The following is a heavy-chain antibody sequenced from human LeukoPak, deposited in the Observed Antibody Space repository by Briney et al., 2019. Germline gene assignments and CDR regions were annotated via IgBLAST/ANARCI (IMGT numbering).Heavy chain of an antibody. V-gene: IGHV3-30*18. Sequence: GGSLRLSCAASGFTFSTYGMHWVRQAPGKGLEWVAIVSYDGSDKYYADSVKGRFTISRDNSKNTLYLQMNSLRAEDTAVYYCAKVSIFGVVLYYMDVWGKGTTVTVSS. CDR3: AKVSIFGVVLYYMDV. CDR2: VSYDGSDK. J-gene: IGHJ6*03. D-gene: IGHD3-3*01. CDR1: GFTFSTYG.